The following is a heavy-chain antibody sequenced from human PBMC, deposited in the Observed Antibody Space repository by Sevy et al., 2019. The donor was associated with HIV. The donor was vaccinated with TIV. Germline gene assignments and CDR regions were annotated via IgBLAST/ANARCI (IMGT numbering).Heavy chain of an antibody. Sequence: ASVKVSCKASGYTFTSYYMHWVRQAPGQGLEWMGIINPSGGSTSYAQKFQGRVTMTRDTSTSTVYMELSSLRSEDTAVYYCARDVISKDYDFWNGPHGEFDYWGQGTLVTVSS. CDR1: GYTFTSYY. V-gene: IGHV1-46*01. CDR3: ARDVISKDYDFWNGPHGEFDY. CDR2: INPSGGST. J-gene: IGHJ4*02. D-gene: IGHD3-3*01.